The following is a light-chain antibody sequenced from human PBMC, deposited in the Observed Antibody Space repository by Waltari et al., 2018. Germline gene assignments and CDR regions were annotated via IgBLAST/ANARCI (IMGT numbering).Light chain of an antibody. CDR3: QHYSSYLVT. V-gene: IGKV1-5*01. CDR1: QSISGW. J-gene: IGKJ4*01. CDR2: DVS. Sequence: DILMTQSPSTLSASVGDRVTITCRARQSISGWLAWYEQQPGKAPKILFSDVSSLESGVPSRFSGSGSGTKFTLTISSLQPDDFATYYCQHYSSYLVTFGEGTKVEI.